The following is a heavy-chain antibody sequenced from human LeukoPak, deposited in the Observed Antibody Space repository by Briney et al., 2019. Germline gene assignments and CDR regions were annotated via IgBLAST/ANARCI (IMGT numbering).Heavy chain of an antibody. Sequence: SVKVSCKASGYTFTSYAISWVRQAPGQGLEWMGGIIPIFGTANYAQKFQGRVTMTEDTSTDTAYMELSSLRSEDTAVYYCATSSLRSEAFDIWGQGTMVTVSS. CDR1: GYTFTSYA. D-gene: IGHD4-17*01. J-gene: IGHJ3*02. V-gene: IGHV1-69*06. CDR3: ATSSLRSEAFDI. CDR2: IIPIFGTA.